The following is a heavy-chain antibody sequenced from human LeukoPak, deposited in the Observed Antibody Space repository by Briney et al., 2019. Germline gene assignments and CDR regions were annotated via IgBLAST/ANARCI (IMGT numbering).Heavy chain of an antibody. D-gene: IGHD3-10*01. J-gene: IGHJ3*02. V-gene: IGHV1-18*01. CDR1: GYTFTTYG. CDR2: ISAYNGKT. Sequence: ASVKVSCKASGYTFTTYGISWVRQAPGQGLEWMGWISAYNGKTNYAQKLQGRVTMTTDTSTSTAYMELRSLRSDDTAVYYCARDRRSHYYGSGTYYPDAFDIWGQGTMVTVSS. CDR3: ARDRRSHYYGSGTYYPDAFDI.